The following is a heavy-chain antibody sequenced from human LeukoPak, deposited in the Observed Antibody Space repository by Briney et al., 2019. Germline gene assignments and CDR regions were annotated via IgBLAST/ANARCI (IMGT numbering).Heavy chain of an antibody. CDR1: GYTFTSYG. D-gene: IGHD2-2*02. CDR3: ARDSYCSSTSCYTGYVDY. Sequence: ASVKVSCKASGYTFTSYGISWVRQAPGQGLEWMGWISAYNGNTNYAQKLQGRVTMTTDTSTSTAYMELRSLRSDDTAVYYCARDSYCSSTSCYTGYVDYWGQGTLVTVS. CDR2: ISAYNGNT. V-gene: IGHV1-18*01. J-gene: IGHJ4*02.